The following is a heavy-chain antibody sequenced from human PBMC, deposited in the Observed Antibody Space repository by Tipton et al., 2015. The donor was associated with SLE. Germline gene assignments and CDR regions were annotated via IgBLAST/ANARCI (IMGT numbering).Heavy chain of an antibody. CDR2: IYTSGST. CDR3: ARAGVGATPFDI. CDR1: GGSISSGSYY. J-gene: IGHJ3*02. Sequence: TLSLTCTVSGGSISSGSYYWSWIRQPAGKGLEWIGYIYTSGSTNYNPSLKSRVTISVDTSKNQFSLKLSSVTAADTAVYYCARAGVGATPFDIWGQGTMVTVSS. D-gene: IGHD1-26*01. V-gene: IGHV4-61*09.